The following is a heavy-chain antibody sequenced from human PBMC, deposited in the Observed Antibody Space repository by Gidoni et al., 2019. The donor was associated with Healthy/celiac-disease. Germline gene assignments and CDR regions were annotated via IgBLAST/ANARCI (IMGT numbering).Heavy chain of an antibody. V-gene: IGHV1-3*01. CDR1: GYTFTSYA. D-gene: IGHD1-26*01. J-gene: IGHJ4*02. CDR2: INAGNGNT. Sequence: QVQLVQSGAEGKKPGASVKGSCKASGYTFTSYAMHWVRQAPGQRLGWMGWINAGNGNTKYSPKFQGRVTITRDTSASTAYMELSSLRSEDTAVYYCARVLGGSQTGRYFDYWGQGTLVTVSS. CDR3: ARVLGGSQTGRYFDY.